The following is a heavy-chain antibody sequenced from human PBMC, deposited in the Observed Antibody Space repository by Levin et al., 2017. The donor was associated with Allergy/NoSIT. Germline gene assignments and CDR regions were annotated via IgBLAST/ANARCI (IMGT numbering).Heavy chain of an antibody. CDR1: GYSFTTYW. Sequence: AASVKVSCKGSGYSFTTYWIGWVRQMPGKGLEWVGAIYPGDSETRYSPSFQGQVTISADKSITTAFLQWSSLKASDIGMYYCARQGSITAGAFDYWGQGTLVTVSS. J-gene: IGHJ4*02. D-gene: IGHD5-12*01. V-gene: IGHV5-51*01. CDR2: IYPGDSET. CDR3: ARQGSITAGAFDY.